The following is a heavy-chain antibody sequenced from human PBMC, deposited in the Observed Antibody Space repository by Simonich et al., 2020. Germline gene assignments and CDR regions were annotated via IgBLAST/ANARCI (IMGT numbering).Heavy chain of an antibody. J-gene: IGHJ4*02. Sequence: QVQLVQSGAEVKKPGASVKVSCKASGYTFTSYGISWVRQAPGQGLEWMGWISAYNGNTNHAQKLQGRVTMTTDTSTSTAYMGLRSLRSDDTAVYYCARASRGTWWYYYFDYWGQGTLVTVSS. CDR2: ISAYNGNT. D-gene: IGHD2-15*01. CDR1: GYTFTSYG. V-gene: IGHV1-18*01. CDR3: ARASRGTWWYYYFDY.